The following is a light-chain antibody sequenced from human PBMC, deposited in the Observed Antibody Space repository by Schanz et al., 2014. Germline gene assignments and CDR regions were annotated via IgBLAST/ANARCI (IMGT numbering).Light chain of an antibody. CDR3: QQSYSSQYT. V-gene: IGKV1-39*01. J-gene: IGKJ2*01. Sequence: DIQMTQSPSSLSASVGDRVTITCQASQDISNDLNWYQQKPGKTPKLLIYDASNLEAGVPSRFSGSGSGTDFTLTISSLQPEDFATYYCQQSYSSQYTFGQGTKLEIK. CDR1: QDISND. CDR2: DAS.